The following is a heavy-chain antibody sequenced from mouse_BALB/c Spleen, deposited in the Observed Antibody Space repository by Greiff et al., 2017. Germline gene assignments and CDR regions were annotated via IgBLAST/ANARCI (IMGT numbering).Heavy chain of an antibody. Sequence: VKLMESGPGLVAPSQSLSITCTVSGFSLTSYGVHWVRQPPGKGLEWLGVIWAGGSTNYNSALMSRLSISKDNSKSQVFLKMNSLQTDDTAMYYCAREGELGRNPFDYWGQGTTLTVSS. CDR3: AREGELGRNPFDY. V-gene: IGHV2-9*02. CDR2: IWAGGST. J-gene: IGHJ2*01. CDR1: GFSLTSYG. D-gene: IGHD4-1*01.